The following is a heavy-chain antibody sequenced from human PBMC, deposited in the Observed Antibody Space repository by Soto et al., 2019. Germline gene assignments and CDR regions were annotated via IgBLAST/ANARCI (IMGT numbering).Heavy chain of an antibody. J-gene: IGHJ4*02. Sequence: PSETLSLTCTVSGGSIISDYWSWIRQPPGKGLEWIGYVSYSGSTNYNPSLKSLVTISVDTSKNQFSLNLFSVTAADTAVYYCARVLTGSCLFDYWGQGTLVTVSS. CDR2: VSYSGST. CDR1: GGSIISDY. D-gene: IGHD7-27*01. V-gene: IGHV4-59*01. CDR3: ARVLTGSCLFDY.